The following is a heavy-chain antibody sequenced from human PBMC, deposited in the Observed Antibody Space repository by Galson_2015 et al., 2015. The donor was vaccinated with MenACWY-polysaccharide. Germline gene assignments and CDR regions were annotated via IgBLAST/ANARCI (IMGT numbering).Heavy chain of an antibody. V-gene: IGHV4-61*02. Sequence: TLSLTCTVSGGSISSGSYYWSWIRQPAGKGLEWIGRIYTSGSTNYNPSLKSRVTISVDTSKNQFSLKLSSVTAADTAVYYCARDAAPTVTTGGEYYYYYGMDVWGQGTTVTVSS. D-gene: IGHD4-17*01. CDR3: ARDAAPTVTTGGEYYYYYGMDV. CDR1: GGSISSGSYY. J-gene: IGHJ6*02. CDR2: IYTSGST.